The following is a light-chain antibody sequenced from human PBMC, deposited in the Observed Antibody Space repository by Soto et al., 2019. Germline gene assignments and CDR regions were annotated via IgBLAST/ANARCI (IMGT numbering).Light chain of an antibody. Sequence: DLQMTQSPSSVSASVGDRVTFTCRASQGISSGLAWYQQRPGKAPKLLIYAASTLQIGVPSRFSGSGSGTEFTLTISSLQPEDFGTYYCQQAYGFPPYTFGQGTKLEIK. CDR2: AAS. V-gene: IGKV1-12*01. CDR1: QGISSG. J-gene: IGKJ2*01. CDR3: QQAYGFPPYT.